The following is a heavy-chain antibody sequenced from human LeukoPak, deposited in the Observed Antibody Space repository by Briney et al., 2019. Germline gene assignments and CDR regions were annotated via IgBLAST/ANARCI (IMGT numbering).Heavy chain of an antibody. Sequence: GGSLRLSCAAPGFTFSSYSMNWVRQAPGKGLEWVSSISSSSSYIYYADSVKGRFTISRDNAKNSLYLQMNSLRAEDTAVYYCARDAATVEVFDYWGQGTLVTVSS. V-gene: IGHV3-21*01. CDR3: ARDAATVEVFDY. CDR1: GFTFSSYS. D-gene: IGHD4-23*01. CDR2: ISSSSSYI. J-gene: IGHJ4*02.